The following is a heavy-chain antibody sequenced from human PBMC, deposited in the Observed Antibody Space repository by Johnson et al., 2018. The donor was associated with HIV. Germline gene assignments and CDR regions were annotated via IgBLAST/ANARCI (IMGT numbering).Heavy chain of an antibody. Sequence: VQLVESGGGVVRPGGSLKLSCAASGFSFDDYGMSWVRQPPGKGLEWVSGIDWSGGITAYADSVKGRFTISRDNAKNSLYLQMNSLRAEDTAVYYCARDNEDIVLVGAFDIWGQGTMVTVSS. CDR2: IDWSGGIT. CDR1: GFSFDDYG. D-gene: IGHD2-8*02. V-gene: IGHV3-20*04. J-gene: IGHJ3*02. CDR3: ARDNEDIVLVGAFDI.